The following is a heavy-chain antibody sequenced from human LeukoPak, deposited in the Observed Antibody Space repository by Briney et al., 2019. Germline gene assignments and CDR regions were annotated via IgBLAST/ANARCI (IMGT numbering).Heavy chain of an antibody. V-gene: IGHV3-48*02. D-gene: IGHD1-26*01. CDR2: FTASGTAM. Sequence: GGSLRLSCAPSGFTFSSYSMNWVRQAPGKGLEWVSHFTASGTAMFYADSVKGRFTISRDNAKNSLYLQMNSLRDEDTAVYYCASSGSYRFDYWGQGTLVTVSS. CDR1: GFTFSSYS. J-gene: IGHJ4*02. CDR3: ASSGSYRFDY.